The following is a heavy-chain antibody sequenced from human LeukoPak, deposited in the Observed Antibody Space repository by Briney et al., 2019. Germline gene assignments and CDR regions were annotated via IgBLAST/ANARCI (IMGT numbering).Heavy chain of an antibody. V-gene: IGHV3-66*01. D-gene: IGHD3-10*01. CDR1: GFTVSSNY. J-gene: IGHJ4*02. Sequence: GGSPRLSCAASGFTVSSNYMSWVRQAAGKRLEWVSVIYSGGSTYYADSVKGRFTISRDNSKNTLYLQMNSLRAEDTAVYYCARVKDSGPDDYWGQGTLVTVSS. CDR3: ARVKDSGPDDY. CDR2: IYSGGST.